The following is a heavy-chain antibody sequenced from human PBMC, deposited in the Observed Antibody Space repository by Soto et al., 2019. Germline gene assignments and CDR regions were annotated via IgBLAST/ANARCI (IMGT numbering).Heavy chain of an antibody. J-gene: IGHJ6*02. CDR3: ARDMITFGGVEYGMDV. CDR1: GYTFTSYG. Sequence: ASVKVSCKASGYTFTSYGISWVRQAPGQGLEWMGWISAYNGNTNYAQKLQGRVTMTTDTSTSTAYMELRSLRSDDMAVYYCARDMITFGGVEYGMDVWGQGTTVTVSS. D-gene: IGHD3-16*01. CDR2: ISAYNGNT. V-gene: IGHV1-18*03.